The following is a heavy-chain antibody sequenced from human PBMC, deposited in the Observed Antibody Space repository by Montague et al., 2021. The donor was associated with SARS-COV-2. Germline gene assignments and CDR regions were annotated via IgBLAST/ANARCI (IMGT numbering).Heavy chain of an antibody. CDR3: ARYGYNWNDDEGFDY. CDR1: GGSISSYY. J-gene: IGHJ4*02. CDR2: FYTTGST. D-gene: IGHD1-20*01. V-gene: IGHV4-4*07. Sequence: SETLSLTCTVSGGSISSYYWSWIRQPAGKGLEWIGRFYTTGSTNYNPSLKSRVTMSVDTSKNQFSLKLSSVTAADTAVYYCARYGYNWNDDEGFDYWGQGTLVTVSS.